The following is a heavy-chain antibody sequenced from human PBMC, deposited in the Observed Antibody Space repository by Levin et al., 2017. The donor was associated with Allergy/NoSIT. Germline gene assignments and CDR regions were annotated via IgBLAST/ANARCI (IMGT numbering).Heavy chain of an antibody. CDR2: ISYDGSNK. CDR1: GFTFSSYA. Sequence: PGGSLRLSCAASGFTFSSYAMHWVRQAPGKGLEWVAVISYDGSNKYYADSVKGRFTISRDNSKNTLYLQMNSLRAEDTAVYYCARDRAGAQTYYYYYGMDVWGQGTTVTVSS. D-gene: IGHD4/OR15-4a*01. J-gene: IGHJ6*02. V-gene: IGHV3-30*04. CDR3: ARDRAGAQTYYYYYGMDV.